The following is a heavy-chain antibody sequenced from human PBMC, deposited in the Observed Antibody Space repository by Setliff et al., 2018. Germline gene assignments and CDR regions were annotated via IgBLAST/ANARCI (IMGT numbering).Heavy chain of an antibody. V-gene: IGHV4-4*08. D-gene: IGHD3-22*01. J-gene: IGHJ4*02. CDR2: IYTSGST. CDR3: ARERSYYYDSSGFYYEGRHFDY. Sequence: PSETLSLTCTVSGGSLSADYYWSWIRQPAGKGLEWIGYIYTSGSTNYNPSLKSRVTISLDTSKNQFSLKLSFVTAADTAVYYCARERSYYYDSSGFYYEGRHFDYWGQGTLVTVSS. CDR1: GGSLSADYY.